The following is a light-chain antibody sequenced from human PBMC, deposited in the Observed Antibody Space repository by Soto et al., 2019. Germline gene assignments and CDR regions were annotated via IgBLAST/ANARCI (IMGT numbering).Light chain of an antibody. CDR2: AAS. Sequence: DIQMTQSPSSLSASVGDRVTITCRASQSISSYLNWYQQKPGKAPKLLIYAASSLQSGIPSRFSGSGSGTDFTLTISSLQPEYFATYYCQQSYSTPPWTLGQGTKVDIK. V-gene: IGKV1-39*01. CDR1: QSISSY. CDR3: QQSYSTPPWT. J-gene: IGKJ1*01.